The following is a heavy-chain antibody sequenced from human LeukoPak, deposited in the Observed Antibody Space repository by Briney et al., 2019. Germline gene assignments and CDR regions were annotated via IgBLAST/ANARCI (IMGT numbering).Heavy chain of an antibody. V-gene: IGHV1-2*02. J-gene: IGHJ5*02. Sequence: ASVKVSCKASGYTFTGYYMHWVRQAPGQGLEWMGWINPNSGGTNYAQKFQGRVTMTRDTSTSTAYMELRSLRSDDTAVYYCARTLGDYVWGGYRLRRFDPWGQGTLVTVSS. CDR1: GYTFTGYY. D-gene: IGHD3-16*02. CDR2: INPNSGGT. CDR3: ARTLGDYVWGGYRLRRFDP.